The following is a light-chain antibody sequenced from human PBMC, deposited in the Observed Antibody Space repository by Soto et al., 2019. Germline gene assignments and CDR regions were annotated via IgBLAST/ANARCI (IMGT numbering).Light chain of an antibody. V-gene: IGKV1-5*03. J-gene: IGKJ5*01. Sequence: DIQMTQSPSTLSASIGDRVTITCRASQSISTWLAWYQQKSGKAPKLLIYKASTLESGVPSRFSGSGSGTDFTLTISSLQPDDLATYYCQQYNVFPITFGQGTRLE. CDR1: QSISTW. CDR2: KAS. CDR3: QQYNVFPIT.